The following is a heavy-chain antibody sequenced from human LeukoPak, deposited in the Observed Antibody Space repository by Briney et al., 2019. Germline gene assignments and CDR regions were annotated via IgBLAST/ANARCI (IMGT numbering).Heavy chain of an antibody. CDR3: ARGGYSFGPFDP. CDR1: GDMVADNYAA. V-gene: IGHV6-1*01. J-gene: IGHJ5*02. D-gene: IGHD5-18*01. Sequence: SQTLSLTCAISGDMVADNYAAWNWIRRSPSRGLEWQGRTYQRSTWYNDYAVSVKSRITIRRDTSKNQFSLQLNSVTPDDTAVYYCARGGYSFGPFDPWGQGTLVTVSS. CDR2: TYQRSTWYN.